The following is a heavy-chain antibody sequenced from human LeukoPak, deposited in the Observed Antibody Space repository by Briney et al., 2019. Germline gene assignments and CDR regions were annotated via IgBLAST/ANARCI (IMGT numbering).Heavy chain of an antibody. CDR1: GYTFTSYD. D-gene: IGHD6-13*01. V-gene: IGHV1-8*01. Sequence: GASVKVSCKASGYTFTSYDINWVRQATGQGLEWMGWMNPNSGNTGYAQKLQGRVTMTTDTSTSTAYMELRSLRSDDTAVYYCARDRSSSDYWGQGTLVTVSS. CDR2: MNPNSGNT. J-gene: IGHJ4*02. CDR3: ARDRSSSDY.